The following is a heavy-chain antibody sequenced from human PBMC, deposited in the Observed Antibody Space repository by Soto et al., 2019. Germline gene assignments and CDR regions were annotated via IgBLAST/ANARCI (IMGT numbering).Heavy chain of an antibody. CDR2: INHSGST. D-gene: IGHD5-12*01. V-gene: IGHV4-34*01. Sequence: QVQLQQWGAGLSKPSETLSLTCAVYGGSFSGYYWSWIRQPPGKGLECIGEINHSGSTNYNPSLKSRVTISVDTSKNQFSLKLSSVTAADTAVYYCARGGYGIWFDPWGQGTLVTVSS. J-gene: IGHJ5*02. CDR1: GGSFSGYY. CDR3: ARGGYGIWFDP.